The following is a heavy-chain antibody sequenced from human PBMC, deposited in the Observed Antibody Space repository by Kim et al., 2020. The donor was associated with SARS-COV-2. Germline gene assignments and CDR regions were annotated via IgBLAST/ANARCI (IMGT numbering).Heavy chain of an antibody. CDR2: IRINACGGTT. Sequence: GGSLRLSCTASGFTFGDYAMSWFRQAPGKGLEWVAFIRINACGGTTEYAASVKGRFTISRDVYKSIAYLQMNSVKTEDTAVYYCTTYYDGSGYYGDYLAYWGQGTLVTVSS. V-gene: IGHV3-49*03. CDR3: TTYYDGSGYYGDYLAY. CDR1: GFTFGDYA. J-gene: IGHJ4*02. D-gene: IGHD3-22*01.